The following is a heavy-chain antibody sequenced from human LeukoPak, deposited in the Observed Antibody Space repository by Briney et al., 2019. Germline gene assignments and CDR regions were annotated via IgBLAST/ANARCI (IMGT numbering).Heavy chain of an antibody. J-gene: IGHJ6*04. CDR3: AELGITMIGGV. V-gene: IGHV3-48*03. Sequence: QTGGSLRLSCEASGFTFSSYAMSWVRQAPGKGLEWVSYISSSGSTIYYADSVKGRFTISRDNAKNSLYLQMNSLRADDTAVHYCAELGITMIGGVWGKGTTVTVSS. D-gene: IGHD3-10*02. CDR2: ISSSGSTI. CDR1: GFTFSSYA.